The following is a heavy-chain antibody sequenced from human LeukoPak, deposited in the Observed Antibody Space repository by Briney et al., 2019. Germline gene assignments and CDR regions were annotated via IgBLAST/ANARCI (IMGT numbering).Heavy chain of an antibody. CDR3: ARGHYHMDV. V-gene: IGHV1-8*01. J-gene: IGHJ6*03. CDR2: INTNSGAQ. Sequence: ASVKVSRKASVYTLPIYDINGVRQASGQGCEWMGRINTNSGAQNYAQKFQGRVTITSDTSINAAYIEVNSLRSEDTAVYYFARGHYHMDVWGRGSTVGVSS. CDR1: VYTLPIYD.